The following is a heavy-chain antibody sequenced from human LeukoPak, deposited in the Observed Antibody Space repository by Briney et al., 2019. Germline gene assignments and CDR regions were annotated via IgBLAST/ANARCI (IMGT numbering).Heavy chain of an antibody. CDR1: GFTFSSYS. Sequence: GGPLRLSCAASGFTFSSYSMNWVRQDPGKGLEWVSSISSSSSYIYYADSVKGRFTISRDNAKNSLYLQMNSLRAEDTAVYYCARDKVTFGVVRRDVWGQGTTVTVSS. D-gene: IGHD3-3*01. CDR3: ARDKVTFGVVRRDV. CDR2: ISSSSSYI. J-gene: IGHJ6*02. V-gene: IGHV3-21*01.